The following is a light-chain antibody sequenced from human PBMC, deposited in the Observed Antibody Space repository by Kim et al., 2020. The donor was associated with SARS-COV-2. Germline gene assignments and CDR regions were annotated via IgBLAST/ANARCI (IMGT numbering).Light chain of an antibody. Sequence: EIEMTQSPATLSVSPGESATLSCRASQTVGSHLAWYQQKPGQAPRLLIYSASTRATGIPPRFRGSGSGTEFTLTISSLQSEDSAIYYCQQHNNWPPYTFGQGTKLEI. CDR2: SAS. CDR3: QQHNNWPPYT. CDR1: QTVGSH. J-gene: IGKJ2*01. V-gene: IGKV3-15*01.